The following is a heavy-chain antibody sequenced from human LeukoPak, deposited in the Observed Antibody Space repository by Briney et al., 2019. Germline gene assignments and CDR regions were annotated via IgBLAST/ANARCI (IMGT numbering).Heavy chain of an antibody. Sequence: GGSLRLSCAASGFTFSSYAMHWVRQAPGKGLEWVAVISYDGSNKYYADSVKGRFTISRGNSKNTLYLQMNSLRSEDTAVYYCARGGRAAGTPYFDYWGQGTLVTVSS. CDR2: ISYDGSNK. CDR3: ARGGRAAGTPYFDY. J-gene: IGHJ4*02. CDR1: GFTFSSYA. D-gene: IGHD6-13*01. V-gene: IGHV3-30*04.